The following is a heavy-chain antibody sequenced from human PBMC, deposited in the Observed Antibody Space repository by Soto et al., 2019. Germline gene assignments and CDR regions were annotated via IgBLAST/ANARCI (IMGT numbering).Heavy chain of an antibody. Sequence: ASVKVSCKASGYTFTSSGISWVRQAPGQGLEWMGWISAYNGNTNYAQKLQGRVTMTTDTSTSTAYMELRSLRSDDTAVYYCAREDSGYDFYYYMDVWGKGTTVTVSS. D-gene: IGHD5-12*01. V-gene: IGHV1-18*01. CDR3: AREDSGYDFYYYMDV. CDR1: GYTFTSSG. CDR2: ISAYNGNT. J-gene: IGHJ6*03.